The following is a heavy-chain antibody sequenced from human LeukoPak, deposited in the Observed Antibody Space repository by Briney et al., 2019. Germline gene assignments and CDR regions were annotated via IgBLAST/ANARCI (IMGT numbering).Heavy chain of an antibody. V-gene: IGHV4-31*03. CDR3: ASHEDSSGYYLNAFDI. CDR1: GGSISSGGSY. Sequence: PSETLSLTCTVSGGSISSGGSYWSWIRQHPGKGLEWIGYIYYSGSTYYNPSLKSRVTISVDTSKNQFSLKLSSVTAADTAVYYCASHEDSSGYYLNAFDIWGQGTMVTVSS. D-gene: IGHD3-22*01. J-gene: IGHJ3*02. CDR2: IYYSGST.